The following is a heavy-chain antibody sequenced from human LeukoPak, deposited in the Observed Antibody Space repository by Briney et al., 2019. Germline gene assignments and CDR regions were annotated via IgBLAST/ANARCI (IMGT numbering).Heavy chain of an antibody. CDR1: GFTFSSYG. Sequence: GGSLRLSCAASGFTFSSYGMHGVRQAPGKGLEWVAVISYDGSNKYYADSVKGRFTISRDNSKNTLYLQMNSLRAEDTAVYYCAKTPLDYYYGMDVWGKGTTVTVSS. CDR2: ISYDGSNK. CDR3: AKTPLDYYYGMDV. J-gene: IGHJ6*04. V-gene: IGHV3-30*18.